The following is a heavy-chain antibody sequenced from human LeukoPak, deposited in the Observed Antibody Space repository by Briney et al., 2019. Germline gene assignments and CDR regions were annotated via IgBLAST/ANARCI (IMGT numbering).Heavy chain of an antibody. CDR1: GFTFSSYS. CDR3: ARGGYYYYYMDV. Sequence: PGGSLRLSCAASGFTFSSYSMNWVRQAPGKGLEWVSYISSSSSTIYYADSVKGRFTISRDNAKNSLYLQMNSLRAEDTAVYYSARGGYYYYYMDVWGKGTTVTVSS. J-gene: IGHJ6*03. CDR2: ISSSSSTI. V-gene: IGHV3-48*04.